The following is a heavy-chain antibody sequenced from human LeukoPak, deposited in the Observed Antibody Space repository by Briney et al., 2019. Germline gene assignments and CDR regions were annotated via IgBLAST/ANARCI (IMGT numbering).Heavy chain of an antibody. V-gene: IGHV1-69*13. CDR2: IIPIFTTT. J-gene: IGHJ4*02. Sequence: SVKVSCKTSGDIFNNYAFSWVRQAPGQGLEWMGGIIPIFTTTHFAEKFQGRFTITADGPTSTVYMELSSLRSDDTAVYYCVRVGGDNIRRGELLLRRCYFDTWGQGTLVTVSS. CDR1: GDIFNNYA. CDR3: VRVGGDNIRRGELLLRRCYFDT. D-gene: IGHD3-10*01.